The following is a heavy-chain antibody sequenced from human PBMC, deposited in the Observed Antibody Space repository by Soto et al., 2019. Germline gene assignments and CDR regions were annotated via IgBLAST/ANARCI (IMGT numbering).Heavy chain of an antibody. J-gene: IGHJ6*02. Sequence: QIQLMESGGGVVQPGRSLRLSCTASGFTFNSYGFNWVRQAPGKGLEWVAVIWYDGNTKYYADSVKGRFTISRDNLRSTVYLQMNSLTAEDTAVYYCARPLVAPVAGPYYYGMDVWGQGTTVTVSS. V-gene: IGHV3-33*01. D-gene: IGHD6-19*01. CDR1: GFTFNSYG. CDR2: IWYDGNTK. CDR3: ARPLVAPVAGPYYYGMDV.